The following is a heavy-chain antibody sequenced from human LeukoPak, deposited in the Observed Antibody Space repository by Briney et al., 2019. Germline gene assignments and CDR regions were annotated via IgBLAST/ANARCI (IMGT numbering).Heavy chain of an antibody. Sequence: ASVKVSCKASGGTFSSYAISWVRQAPGQGLEWMGGIIPIFGTANYAQKFQGRVTITTDESTSTAYMELSSLRSEDSAVYYCARDMTYYYDSSGDYYFDYWGQGTLVTVSS. CDR2: IIPIFGTA. CDR3: ARDMTYYYDSSGDYYFDY. J-gene: IGHJ4*02. V-gene: IGHV1-69*05. D-gene: IGHD3-22*01. CDR1: GGTFSSYA.